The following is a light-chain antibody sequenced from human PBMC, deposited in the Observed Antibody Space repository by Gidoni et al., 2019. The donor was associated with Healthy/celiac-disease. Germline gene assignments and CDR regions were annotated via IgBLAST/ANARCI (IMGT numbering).Light chain of an antibody. V-gene: IGKV1-5*01. Sequence: DIQMTQSPSTLSASVGDRVTITCRASQSISSWLAWYQQKPGKAPKLLIYDASSLESGVPSRFSGSGSGTEFTLTISSLQPDDFATYYCQQYNSYPWTFXQXTKLXIK. CDR2: DAS. J-gene: IGKJ2*02. CDR3: QQYNSYPWT. CDR1: QSISSW.